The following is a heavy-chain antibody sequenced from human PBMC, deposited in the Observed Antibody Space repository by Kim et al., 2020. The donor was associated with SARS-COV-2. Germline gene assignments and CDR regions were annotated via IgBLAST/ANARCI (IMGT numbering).Heavy chain of an antibody. CDR1: GFTFRTYT. Sequence: GGSLRLSCAASGFTFRTYTMNWVRQAPGKGLEWVSSISGASTSKYYADSLKGRFTISRDNAQNSLYLQMNSLRVEDTGVYYCARDLDYDVVTGLSGTPYHYYMDVWGKGTTVTVSS. CDR3: ARDLDYDVVTGLSGTPYHYYMDV. V-gene: IGHV3-21*06. D-gene: IGHD3-9*01. J-gene: IGHJ6*03. CDR2: ISGASTSK.